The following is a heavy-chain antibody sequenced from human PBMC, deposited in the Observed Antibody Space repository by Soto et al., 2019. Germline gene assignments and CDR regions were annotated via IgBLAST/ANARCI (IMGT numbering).Heavy chain of an antibody. CDR1: GFTFSSYA. D-gene: IGHD3-9*01. J-gene: IGHJ4*02. V-gene: IGHV3-23*01. Sequence: GGSLRLSCAASGFTFSSYAMSWVRQAPGKGLEWVSAISGSGGSTYYADSVKGRFTISRDNSKNTLYLQMNSLRAEDTAVYYCAKEDSVLRYFDWSPRNYFDYWGQGTLVTVSS. CDR3: AKEDSVLRYFDWSPRNYFDY. CDR2: ISGSGGST.